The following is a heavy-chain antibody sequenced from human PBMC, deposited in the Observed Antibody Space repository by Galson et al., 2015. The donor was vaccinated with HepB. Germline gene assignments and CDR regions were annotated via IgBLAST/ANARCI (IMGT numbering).Heavy chain of an antibody. V-gene: IGHV7-4-1*02. D-gene: IGHD6-13*01. CDR2: INTNTGNP. CDR3: ARVFSSWYGGGYWYFDL. J-gene: IGHJ2*01. CDR1: GYTFTSYA. Sequence: SVKVSCKASGYTFTSYAMNWVRQAPGQGLEWMGWINTNTGNPTYAQGFTGRFVFSLDTPVSTAYLQISSLKAEDTAVYYCARVFSSWYGGGYWYFDLWGRGTLVTVSS.